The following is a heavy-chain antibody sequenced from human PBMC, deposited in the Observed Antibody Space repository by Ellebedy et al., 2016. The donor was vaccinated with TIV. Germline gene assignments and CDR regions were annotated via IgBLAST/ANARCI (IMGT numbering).Heavy chain of an antibody. CDR1: RTTFNTYD. CDR2: ISYDGKNK. CDR3: AKDRVTVVGTGWVDY. V-gene: IGHV3-30*18. Sequence: GESLKISXEASRTTFNTYDMQWVRQAPGKGLEFVAFISYDGKNKNYPGSVEGRFTISRDNSKKTIYLQMNSLRAEDTAVYYCAKDRVTVVGTGWVDYWGQGTLVTVSS. J-gene: IGHJ4*02. D-gene: IGHD6-13*01.